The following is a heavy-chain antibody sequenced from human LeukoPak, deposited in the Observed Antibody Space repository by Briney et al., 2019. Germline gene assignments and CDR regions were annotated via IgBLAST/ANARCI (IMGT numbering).Heavy chain of an antibody. CDR2: INHSGST. V-gene: IGHV4-34*01. Sequence: SETLSLTCAVYGGSFSGYYWSWIRQPPGKGLEWIGEINHSGSTNYNPSLKSRVTISVDTSKNQFSLKLSSVTAADTAVYYCARQRLRRYYFDYWGQGTLVTVSS. CDR3: ARQRLRRYYFDY. CDR1: GGSFSGYY. D-gene: IGHD5-12*01. J-gene: IGHJ4*02.